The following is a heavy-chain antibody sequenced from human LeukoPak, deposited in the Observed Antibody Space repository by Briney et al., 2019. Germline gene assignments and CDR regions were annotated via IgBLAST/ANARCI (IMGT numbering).Heavy chain of an antibody. V-gene: IGHV3-23*01. D-gene: IGHD2-8*01. CDR1: GFTFSDNA. CDR3: AKRVFCHC. CDR2: ISGRGGSA. J-gene: IGHJ4*02. Sequence: GGSLRLSCAASGFTFSDNAMTWVRQAPGKGLEWVSTISGRGGSAFYADSVKGRFTVSRDNSKNTLFLQMNSLRAEDTAIYYRAKRVFCHCWGQGTLVTVSS.